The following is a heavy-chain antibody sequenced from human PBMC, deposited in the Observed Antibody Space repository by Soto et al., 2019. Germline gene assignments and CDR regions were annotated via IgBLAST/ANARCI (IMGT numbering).Heavy chain of an antibody. CDR3: TTLGPS. V-gene: IGHV3-15*07. J-gene: IGHJ5*02. Sequence: EVQLVESGGGWVKPGGSLTLSCVASGFTFGDAWMNWVRQAAGKGLEWVGHVKTKSEGETTDYAAPVKGRFTIWRDDSTNTLYLQMNSLKSEDTGKYFSTTLGPSWGQGTQVTVSS. CDR2: VKTKSEGETT. CDR1: GFTFGDAW.